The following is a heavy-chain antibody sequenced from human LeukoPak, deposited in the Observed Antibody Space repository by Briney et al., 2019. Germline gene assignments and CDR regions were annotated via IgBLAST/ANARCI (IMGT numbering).Heavy chain of an antibody. CDR2: INPNSGGT. CDR3: ARDKEGCSSTSCYLWWFDP. V-gene: IGHV1-2*02. J-gene: IGHJ5*02. CDR1: GYTFTGYY. D-gene: IGHD2-2*01. Sequence: ASVKVSCKASGYTFTGYYMHWVRQAPGQGLEWMGWINPNSGGTNYAQKFQGRVTMTGDTSISTAYMELSRLRSDDTAVYYCARDKEGCSSTSCYLWWFDPWGQGTLVTVSS.